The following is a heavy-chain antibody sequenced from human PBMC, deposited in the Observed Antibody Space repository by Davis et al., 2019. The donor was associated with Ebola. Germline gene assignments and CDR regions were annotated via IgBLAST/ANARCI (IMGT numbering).Heavy chain of an antibody. J-gene: IGHJ6*02. Sequence: AASVKVSCKASGYTFTSNAMNWVRQAPGQGLEWMGWINTNSGNPTYAQGFTGRFVFSLDTSVSTAYLQISSLKAEDTAVYYCARDSHPNYDILTGYYYYYGMDVWGQGTTVTVSS. CDR2: INTNSGNP. V-gene: IGHV7-4-1*02. CDR3: ARDSHPNYDILTGYYYYYGMDV. CDR1: GYTFTSNA. D-gene: IGHD3-9*01.